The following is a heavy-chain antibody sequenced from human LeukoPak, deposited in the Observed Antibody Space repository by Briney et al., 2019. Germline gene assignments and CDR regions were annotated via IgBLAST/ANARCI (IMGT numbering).Heavy chain of an antibody. CDR1: GFTFSSYW. J-gene: IGHJ4*02. V-gene: IGHV3-20*04. D-gene: IGHD3-22*01. Sequence: PGGSLRLSCAASGFTFSSYWMHWVRQAPGKGLEWVSGINWNGGSTGYADSVKGRFTISRDNAKNSLYLQMNSLRAEDTALYYCARPAPYDSSSFDYWGQGTLVTVSS. CDR3: ARPAPYDSSSFDY. CDR2: INWNGGST.